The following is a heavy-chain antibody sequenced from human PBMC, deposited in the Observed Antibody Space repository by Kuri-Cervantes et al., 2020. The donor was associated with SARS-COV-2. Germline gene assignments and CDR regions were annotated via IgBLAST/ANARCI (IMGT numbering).Heavy chain of an antibody. V-gene: IGHV4-4*02. CDR3: AGGNYYYYGMDV. Sequence: GSLRLSCTVSGGSISSSNWWSWVRQPPGKGLEWIGEIYHSGSTNYNPSLKSRVTISVDTSKNQFSLKLSSVTAADTAVYYCAGGNYYYYGMDVWGQGTTVTVSS. J-gene: IGHJ6*02. CDR2: IYHSGST. CDR1: GGSISSSNW.